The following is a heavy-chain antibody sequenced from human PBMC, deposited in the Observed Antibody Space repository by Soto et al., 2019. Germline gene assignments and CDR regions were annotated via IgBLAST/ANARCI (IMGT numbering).Heavy chain of an antibody. CDR3: ARGRRPDQDWGWYY. CDR1: GYTFTGYY. J-gene: IGHJ4*02. CDR2: INPNSGGT. Sequence: ASVQVSCKASGYTFTGYYMHWVRQAPGQGLEWMGWINPNSGGTNYAQKLQGWVTMTSDTSISTAYMELSRLRSDDTAVYYCARGRRPDQDWGWYYWGQGTLVTVSS. D-gene: IGHD7-27*01. V-gene: IGHV1-2*04.